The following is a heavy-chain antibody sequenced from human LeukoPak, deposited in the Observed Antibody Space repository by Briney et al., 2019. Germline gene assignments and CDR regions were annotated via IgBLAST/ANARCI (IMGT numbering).Heavy chain of an antibody. D-gene: IGHD3-9*01. CDR3: ATILTGYYLIDY. CDR1: GFTFSSYS. Sequence: GGSLRLSCADSGFTFSSYSMNWVRQAPGKGLEWVSSISSSSSYIYYADSVKGRFTISRDNAKNSLYLQMNSLRAEDTAVYYCATILTGYYLIDYWGQGTLVTVSS. J-gene: IGHJ4*02. V-gene: IGHV3-21*01. CDR2: ISSSSSYI.